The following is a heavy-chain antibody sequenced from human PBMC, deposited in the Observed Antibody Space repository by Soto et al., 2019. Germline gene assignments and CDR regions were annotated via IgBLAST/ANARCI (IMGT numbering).Heavy chain of an antibody. V-gene: IGHV3-7*01. Sequence: EVQLVESGGGLVQPGGSLRLSCAVSGFSFSNYWMTWVRQAPGQGLEWVATINHDGTETFYVDSVKGRFSISIDSPKNSLDLQMTSLRAEDTAVYYCERDHDYWGQGTLVTVSS. CDR2: INHDGTET. J-gene: IGHJ1*01. D-gene: IGHD3-3*01. CDR3: ERDHDY. CDR1: GFSFSNYW.